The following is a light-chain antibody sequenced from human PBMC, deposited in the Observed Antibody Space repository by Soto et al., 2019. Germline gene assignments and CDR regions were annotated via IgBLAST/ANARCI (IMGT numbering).Light chain of an antibody. CDR1: QSVSSSY. J-gene: IGKJ5*01. CDR2: GAS. V-gene: IGKV3-20*01. Sequence: EIVLTQSPGPLSLSPGERATLSCMSSQSVSSSYLAWYQQKPGQAPRLLIYGASSRATGIPDRFSGSGSGTDATLTISRLEPEEFAVYYCQQYGSSPDPFGQGTRWRL. CDR3: QQYGSSPDP.